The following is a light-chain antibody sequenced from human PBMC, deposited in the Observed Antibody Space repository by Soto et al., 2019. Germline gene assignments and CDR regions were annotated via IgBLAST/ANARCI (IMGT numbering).Light chain of an antibody. Sequence: EIVMTQFPATLSVSPGERATLSCRASQSVSSNVAWFQQKPGQAPRVLIYGISTSATGIPARFSGSGSETEFTLTISSLQSEDFAVSYCQQYNNWPLTFGGGTKVEIK. CDR3: QQYNNWPLT. CDR1: QSVSSN. V-gene: IGKV3-15*01. J-gene: IGKJ4*01. CDR2: GIS.